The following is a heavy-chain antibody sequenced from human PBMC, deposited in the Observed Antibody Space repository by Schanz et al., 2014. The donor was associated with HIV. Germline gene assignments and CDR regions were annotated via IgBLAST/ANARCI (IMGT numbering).Heavy chain of an antibody. V-gene: IGHV3-23*04. J-gene: IGHJ4*02. CDR2: ISGSTGSRT. CDR3: AKALGGSPEDY. D-gene: IGHD1-26*01. Sequence: EVQLVESGGGVVQPGRSLRLSCAASGFTFDTSAMTWVRQAPGRGLEWVSAISGSTGSRTYYAESVKGRFAISRDNSKNTLYLQMNSLRAEDTAVYFCAKALGGSPEDYWGQGTLVTVSS. CDR1: GFTFDTSA.